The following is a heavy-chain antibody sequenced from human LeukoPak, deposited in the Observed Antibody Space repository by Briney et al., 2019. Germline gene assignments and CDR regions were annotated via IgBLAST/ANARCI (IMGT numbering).Heavy chain of an antibody. CDR3: ARGGIAAQFDY. Sequence: GGSLRLSCAASGFTFSRYGMHWVRQAPGKGLEWVTAISYDGSNKYYADSVKGRFTISRDNSKNTLYVQMNSLRAEDTAVYYCARGGIAAQFDYWGQGTLVTVSS. J-gene: IGHJ4*02. V-gene: IGHV3-30*04. D-gene: IGHD6-6*01. CDR2: ISYDGSNK. CDR1: GFTFSRYG.